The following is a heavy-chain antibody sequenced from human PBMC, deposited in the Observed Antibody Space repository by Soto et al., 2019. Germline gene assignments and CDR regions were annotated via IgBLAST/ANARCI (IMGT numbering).Heavy chain of an antibody. CDR3: AADPIYDILTGYWYYYGMDV. Sequence: ASVKVSCKASGFTFTSSAVQWVRQARGQRLEWIGWIVVGSGNTNYAQKFQERVTITRDMSTSTAYMELSSLRSEDTAVYYCAADPIYDILTGYWYYYGMDVWGQGTTVTVSS. D-gene: IGHD3-9*01. CDR1: GFTFTSSA. CDR2: IVVGSGNT. V-gene: IGHV1-58*01. J-gene: IGHJ6*02.